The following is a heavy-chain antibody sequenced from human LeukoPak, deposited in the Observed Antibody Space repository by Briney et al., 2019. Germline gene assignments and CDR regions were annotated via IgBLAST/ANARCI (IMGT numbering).Heavy chain of an antibody. V-gene: IGHV1-69*13. Sequence: SVKVSCKASVGTFISYAISWVRQAPGQGLEWMGGIIPIFGTANYAQKFQGRVTITADESTSTAYMELSSLRSEDTAVYYCASPSHYYDSSGYYRGLDYWGQGTLVTVSS. CDR2: IIPIFGTA. D-gene: IGHD3-22*01. CDR3: ASPSHYYDSSGYYRGLDY. CDR1: VGTFISYA. J-gene: IGHJ4*02.